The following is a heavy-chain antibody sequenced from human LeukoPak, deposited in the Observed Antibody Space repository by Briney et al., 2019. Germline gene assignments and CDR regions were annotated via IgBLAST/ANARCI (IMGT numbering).Heavy chain of an antibody. J-gene: IGHJ3*02. CDR1: GGSISRYY. Sequence: SETLSLTCTVSGGSISRYYWSWIRQPPGKGLEWIGYIYYSGSTNYNPSLKSRFTISVDTSKNQFSLKLSSVTAADTAAYYCARGKDYYDSSGSPYDALDIWGQGTMVTVSS. D-gene: IGHD3-22*01. CDR2: IYYSGST. CDR3: ARGKDYYDSSGSPYDALDI. V-gene: IGHV4-59*01.